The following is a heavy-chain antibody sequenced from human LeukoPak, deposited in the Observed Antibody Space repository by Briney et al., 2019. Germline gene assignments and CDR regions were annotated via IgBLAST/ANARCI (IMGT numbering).Heavy chain of an antibody. Sequence: PVKVSCKASGGTFSSYAISWVRQAPGQGLEWMGGIIPIFGTANYAQKFQGRVTITADESTSTAYMELGSLRSEDTAVYYCMGYCSGGSCYSHLDYWGQGTLVTVSS. D-gene: IGHD2-15*01. CDR2: IIPIFGTA. CDR3: MGYCSGGSCYSHLDY. V-gene: IGHV1-69*13. CDR1: GGTFSSYA. J-gene: IGHJ4*02.